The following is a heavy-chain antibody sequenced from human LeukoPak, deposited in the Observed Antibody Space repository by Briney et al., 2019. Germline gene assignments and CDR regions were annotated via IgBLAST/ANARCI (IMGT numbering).Heavy chain of an antibody. CDR3: AKSFLSGSYWGPLGD. J-gene: IGHJ4*02. CDR1: GFTFTSYA. Sequence: GGSLRLSCAASGFTFTSYAMHWVRQAPGKGLEWVAVIAYDGISKYYVDSVKGRFTISRDSSKNTLYLQMTSLRPEDTAVYYCAKSFLSGSYWGPLGDWGQGTLVTVSS. V-gene: IGHV3-30*18. D-gene: IGHD1-26*01. CDR2: IAYDGISK.